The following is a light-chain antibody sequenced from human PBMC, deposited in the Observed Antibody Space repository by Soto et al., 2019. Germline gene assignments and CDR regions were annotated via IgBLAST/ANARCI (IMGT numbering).Light chain of an antibody. J-gene: IGKJ1*01. V-gene: IGKV3-15*01. Sequence: EIVMTQSPATLSVSPGERATLSCRASQSVSSNLAWYQQKPGQAPRLLIYGASTRATGIPARFSGSGSGTEFTIPISSLQSEDVAVYYCQQYNNWPPMAFGEGTKVEIK. CDR2: GAS. CDR3: QQYNNWPPMA. CDR1: QSVSSN.